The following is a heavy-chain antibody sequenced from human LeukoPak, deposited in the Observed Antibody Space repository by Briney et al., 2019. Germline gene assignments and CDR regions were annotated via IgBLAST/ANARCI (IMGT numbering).Heavy chain of an antibody. V-gene: IGHV3-23*01. D-gene: IGHD6-19*01. CDR2: ISGIGGGT. J-gene: IGHJ4*02. Sequence: GGSLRLSCAASGFTFGSYAVSWVRQAPGKGLEWVSGISGIGGGTYYADSVKGRFTISRDNSKNTVYRQMNSLSTEDTAVYHCAKTTTGYSSGRYPGWPVDYWGQGTLVTVSS. CDR3: AKTTTGYSSGRYPGWPVDY. CDR1: GFTFGSYA.